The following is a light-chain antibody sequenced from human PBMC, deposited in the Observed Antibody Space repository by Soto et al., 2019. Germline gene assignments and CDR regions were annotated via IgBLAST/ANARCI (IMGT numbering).Light chain of an antibody. Sequence: DIQLTQSPSSLSASVGDSVTITCRASQGISNYLAWYQQKPGKLPNLLMYSASTLQSGVPSRFSGSRSGSDFTLTISSLQPEDFATYYCQKYDSVPYIFGGGTRVEIK. CDR2: SAS. J-gene: IGKJ4*01. CDR1: QGISNY. CDR3: QKYDSVPYI. V-gene: IGKV1-27*01.